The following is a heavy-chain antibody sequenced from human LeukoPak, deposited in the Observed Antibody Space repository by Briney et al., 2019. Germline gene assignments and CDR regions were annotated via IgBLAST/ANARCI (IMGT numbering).Heavy chain of an antibody. J-gene: IGHJ4*02. D-gene: IGHD4-17*01. CDR2: IWYDGSNK. CDR3: ARDFTDYGDYGAFDY. Sequence: PGGSLRLSCAASGSTFSSYGMHWVRQAPGKGLEWVAVIWYDGSNKYYADSVKGRFTISRDNSKNTLYLQMNSLRAEDTAVYYCARDFTDYGDYGAFDYWGQGTLVTVSS. CDR1: GSTFSSYG. V-gene: IGHV3-33*01.